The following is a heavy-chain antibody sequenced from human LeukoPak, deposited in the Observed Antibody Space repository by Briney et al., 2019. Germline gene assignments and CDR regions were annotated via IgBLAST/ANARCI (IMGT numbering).Heavy chain of an antibody. CDR1: GYSFTGHY. CDR3: ASLFDFWSADAFDI. Sequence: ASVKVSCKASGYSFTGHYMHWVRQAPGQGLEWMGWINPKSGGTNYAQKFQGRVTMTRDTSISTAYMELSRLRSDDTAVYYCASLFDFWSADAFDIWGQGTMVTVSS. CDR2: INPKSGGT. J-gene: IGHJ3*02. V-gene: IGHV1-2*02. D-gene: IGHD3-3*01.